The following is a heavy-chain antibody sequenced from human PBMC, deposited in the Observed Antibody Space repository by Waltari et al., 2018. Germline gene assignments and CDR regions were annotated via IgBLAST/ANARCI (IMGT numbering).Heavy chain of an antibody. J-gene: IGHJ4*02. V-gene: IGHV3-48*01. CDR3: TRDGGAESH. CDR2: ITIMGGPI. D-gene: IGHD3-16*01. CDR1: GFTLSTSN. Sequence: EEQLVESGGGLVQPGGSLRLSCSASGFTLSTSNMNWVSQAPGKGREWVAYITIMGGPIYYADSVKGRFTVSRDNDKNALNLQMNNLRVEDTAVYYCTRDGGAESHWGQGTLVTVTS.